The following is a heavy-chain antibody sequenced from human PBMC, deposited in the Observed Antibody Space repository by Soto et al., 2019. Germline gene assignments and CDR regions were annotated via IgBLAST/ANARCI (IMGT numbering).Heavy chain of an antibody. CDR2: LYWDDDK. CDR1: GFSLSTYHMG. Sequence: QITLKESGPTLVRPAQTLTLTCDFSGFSLSTYHMGVAWIRQPPAKALEWLPLLYWDDDKRYSPSLKDRLANSKDTSNNQVVLTITNIDPEDSATYFCAHAGDYDLLTFDHWGPGTLVTVSS. V-gene: IGHV2-5*02. D-gene: IGHD4-17*01. CDR3: AHAGDYDLLTFDH. J-gene: IGHJ4*01.